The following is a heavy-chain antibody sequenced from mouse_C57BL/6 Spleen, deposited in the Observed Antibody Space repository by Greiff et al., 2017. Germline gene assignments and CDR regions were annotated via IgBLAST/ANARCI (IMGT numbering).Heavy chain of an antibody. D-gene: IGHD1-1*01. CDR1: GFTFSSYG. J-gene: IGHJ1*03. V-gene: IGHV5-6*01. CDR2: ISSGGSYT. Sequence: EVQLVESGGDLVKPGGSLKLSCAASGFTFSSYGMSWVRQTPDKRLEWVATISSGGSYTYYPDSVKGRFTISRDNAKNTLYQQMSSLKSEDTAMYYCARIYYYGSKYFDVWGTGTTVTVSS. CDR3: ARIYYYGSKYFDV.